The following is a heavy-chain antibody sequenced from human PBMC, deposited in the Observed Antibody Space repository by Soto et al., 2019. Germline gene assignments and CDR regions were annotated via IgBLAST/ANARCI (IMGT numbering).Heavy chain of an antibody. D-gene: IGHD1-26*01. CDR2: IYYSGST. V-gene: IGHV4-39*01. Sequence: SETLSLTCTVSGVSISGSRYYWGWIRQPPGRGLEWIGNIYYSGSTYYTPALKSRVTLSVDTSKNQFSLNLNSVTAADTAVYYCARGGIPPSGYGIAYAMDVWGQGTAVTVSS. CDR1: GVSISGSRYY. CDR3: ARGGIPPSGYGIAYAMDV. J-gene: IGHJ6*02.